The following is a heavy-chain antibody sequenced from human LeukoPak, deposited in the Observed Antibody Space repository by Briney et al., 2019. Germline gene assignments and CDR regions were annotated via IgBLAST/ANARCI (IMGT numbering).Heavy chain of an antibody. CDR2: IPYDGTNK. CDR1: GFTFSNYG. V-gene: IGHV3-30*02. CDR3: VQGTRRGAITMVRGVIGKSYYFDS. Sequence: GGSLRLSCAPSGFTFSNYGMHWVRQAPGKGLEWVAFIPYDGTNKYYADSVKGRFTISRDNSKNTLYLQMNSLRAADTALYYCVQGTRRGAITMVRGVIGKSYYFDSWGQGTLVTVSS. D-gene: IGHD3-10*01. J-gene: IGHJ4*02.